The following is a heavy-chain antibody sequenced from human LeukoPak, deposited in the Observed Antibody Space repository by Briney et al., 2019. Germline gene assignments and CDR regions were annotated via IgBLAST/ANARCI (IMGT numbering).Heavy chain of an antibody. CDR2: INPNSGGT. CDR1: GYTFTSYY. D-gene: IGHD6-19*01. Sequence: GASVKVSCKASGYTFTSYYMHWVRQAPGQGLEWMGWINPNSGGTNYAQKFQGRVTMTRDTSISTAYMELSRLRSDDTAVYYCARGFQYSSGWGFDYWGQGTLVTVSS. J-gene: IGHJ4*02. CDR3: ARGFQYSSGWGFDY. V-gene: IGHV1-2*02.